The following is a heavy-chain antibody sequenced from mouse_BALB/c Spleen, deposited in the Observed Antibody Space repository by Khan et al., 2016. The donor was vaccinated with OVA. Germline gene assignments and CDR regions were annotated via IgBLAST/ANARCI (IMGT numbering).Heavy chain of an antibody. Sequence: EVKLLESGPGLVKPSQSLSLTCTVTDYSITSDYAWDWIRQFPGNKLEWMGYISYGGSTSYNPSLKSRISITRDTSKNQFFLQLNSVTTEDTATYYCARKNYYGYAMDYWGQGTSVTVSS. CDR3: ARKNYYGYAMDY. V-gene: IGHV3-2*02. J-gene: IGHJ4*01. D-gene: IGHD1-1*01. CDR2: ISYGGST. CDR1: DYSITSDYA.